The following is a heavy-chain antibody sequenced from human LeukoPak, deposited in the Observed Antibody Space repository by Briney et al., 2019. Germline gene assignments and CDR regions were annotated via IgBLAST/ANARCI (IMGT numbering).Heavy chain of an antibody. J-gene: IGHJ4*02. V-gene: IGHV1-8*01. Sequence: ASVKVSCKASGYTFTSYDINWVRQAAGQGLEWMGWMNPNSGNTVYAQKFQGRVTMTRNTSISTAYMELSSLRSEDTAVYYCARTYYGSGSYYGYWGQGILVTVSS. CDR2: MNPNSGNT. CDR1: GYTFTSYD. D-gene: IGHD3-10*01. CDR3: ARTYYGSGSYYGY.